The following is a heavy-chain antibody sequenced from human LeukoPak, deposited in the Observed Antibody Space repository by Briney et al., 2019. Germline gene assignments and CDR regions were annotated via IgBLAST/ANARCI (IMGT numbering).Heavy chain of an antibody. V-gene: IGHV3-11*01. Sequence: GGSLRLSCAASGFTFSDYYMSWFRQAPGKGLEWLSYISSSGSAIYYADSVKGRFTISRDNAKNSLYLQMNSLRAEDTAVYYCARDLCNNGVCNDHWGQGTLVTVSS. CDR3: ARDLCNNGVCNDH. CDR2: ISSSGSAI. CDR1: GFTFSDYY. J-gene: IGHJ4*02. D-gene: IGHD2-8*01.